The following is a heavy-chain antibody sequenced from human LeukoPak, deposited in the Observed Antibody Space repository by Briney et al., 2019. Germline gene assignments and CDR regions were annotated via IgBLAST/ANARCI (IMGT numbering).Heavy chain of an antibody. CDR1: GYTFTSYD. CDR2: MNPNSGNT. J-gene: IGHJ6*03. V-gene: IGHV1-8*01. CDR3: ARGVTMVRGVIMPHYYYYYMDV. Sequence: ASVKVSCKASGYTFTSYDINWVRQATGQGLEWMGWMNPNSGNTGYAQKFQGRVTMTRNTSISTAYMELSSLRSEDTAVYYCARGVTMVRGVIMPHYYYYYMDVWGKGTTVTISS. D-gene: IGHD3-10*01.